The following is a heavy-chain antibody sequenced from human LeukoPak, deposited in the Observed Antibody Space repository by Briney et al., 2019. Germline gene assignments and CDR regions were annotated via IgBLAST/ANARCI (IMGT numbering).Heavy chain of an antibody. CDR3: ASSTTVVTPLDY. CDR1: GYTFTSYY. D-gene: IGHD4-23*01. CDR2: INPSGGST. J-gene: IGHJ4*02. Sequence: ASVTVSCKASGYTFTSYYMHWVRQAPGQGLEWMGIINPSGGSTSYAQKFQGRVTMTRDTSTSTVYMELSSLRSEDTAVYYCASSTTVVTPLDYWGQGTLVTVSS. V-gene: IGHV1-46*01.